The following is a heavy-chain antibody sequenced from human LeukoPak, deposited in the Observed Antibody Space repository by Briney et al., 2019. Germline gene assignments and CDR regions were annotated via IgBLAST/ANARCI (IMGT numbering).Heavy chain of an antibody. CDR2: ISSNGGST. V-gene: IGHV3-64*01. CDR1: GFTFSSYA. Sequence: GGSLRLSCAASGFTFSSYAMHWVRRAPGKGLEYVSAISSNGGSTYYANSVKGRFTISRDNSKNTLYLQMGSLRAEDMAVYYCARDKDSSFDYWGQGTLVTVSS. D-gene: IGHD2-15*01. J-gene: IGHJ4*02. CDR3: ARDKDSSFDY.